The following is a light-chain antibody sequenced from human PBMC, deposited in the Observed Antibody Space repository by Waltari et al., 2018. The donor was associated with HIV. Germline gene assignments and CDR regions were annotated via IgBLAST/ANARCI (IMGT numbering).Light chain of an antibody. J-gene: IGKJ1*01. Sequence: EIVLTQSPGTLSLSPGERATLYCRASQSVSDSYLVWYQQKPGQAPRLLFYGASNRATGIPDRFSGSGSGTDFTLTISRLDPEDFAVYYCQQFAGSVWTFGQGTRVEIK. CDR3: QQFAGSVWT. V-gene: IGKV3-20*01. CDR2: GAS. CDR1: QSVSDSY.